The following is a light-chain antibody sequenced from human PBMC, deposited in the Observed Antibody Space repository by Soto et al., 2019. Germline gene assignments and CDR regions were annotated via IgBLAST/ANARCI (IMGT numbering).Light chain of an antibody. CDR2: LGS. V-gene: IGKV2-28*01. CDR1: QSLLHSNGYNY. J-gene: IGKJ5*01. Sequence: DIVMTQSPLSLPVTPGEPASISCRSSQSLLHSNGYNYLDWYLQKPGQSPQLLIYLGSNRASGVPDRFSGRGSGTDFTVKISGVEAEDVGVYYCMKALQTPITFGQGTRLEIK. CDR3: MKALQTPIT.